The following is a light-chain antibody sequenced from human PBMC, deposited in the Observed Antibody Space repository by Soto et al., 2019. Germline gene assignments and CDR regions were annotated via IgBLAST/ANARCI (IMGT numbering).Light chain of an antibody. CDR3: QQSKNWPRT. Sequence: EIVMTQYPDTLSVSPGERATLSCRASQSVGNLLAWYQQKPGQPPRLLIFHASARVTGVPARFSGSGSETEFTLTISSLQSEDFAVYYCQQSKNWPRTFGQGTKVEIK. J-gene: IGKJ1*01. CDR2: HAS. CDR1: QSVGNL. V-gene: IGKV3-15*01.